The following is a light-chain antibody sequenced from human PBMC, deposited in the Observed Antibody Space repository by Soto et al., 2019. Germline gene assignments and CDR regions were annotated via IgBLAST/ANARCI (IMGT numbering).Light chain of an antibody. CDR3: QQSYSTPQT. V-gene: IGKV1-5*01. Sequence: DIQMTQSPSTLSASVGDRVTITCRASQSISSWLAWYQQKPGKAPKLLIYDASSLESGVPSRFSGSGSGTDFTLTISSLQPDDSATYYCQQSYSTPQTFGQGTKVDIK. CDR2: DAS. J-gene: IGKJ1*01. CDR1: QSISSW.